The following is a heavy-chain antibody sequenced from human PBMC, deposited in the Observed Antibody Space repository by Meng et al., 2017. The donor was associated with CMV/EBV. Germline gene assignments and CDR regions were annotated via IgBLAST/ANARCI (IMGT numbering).Heavy chain of an antibody. Sequence: KVACKTSGYRFINYGSTWVRQAPGQGPEWMGWMSAYDGETKYAQKFQGRLTMSTDTSTSTAFMELRSLKSDDTALYYCAREGDTADNWGQGTLVTVSS. V-gene: IGHV1-18*01. CDR2: MSAYDGET. J-gene: IGHJ4*02. CDR3: AREGDTADN. CDR1: GYRFINYG. D-gene: IGHD5-18*01.